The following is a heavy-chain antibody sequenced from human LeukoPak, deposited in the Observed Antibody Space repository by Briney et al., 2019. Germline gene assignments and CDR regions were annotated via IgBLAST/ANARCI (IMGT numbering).Heavy chain of an antibody. Sequence: GGSLRLSCAASGFTVSSNYMSWVRQAPGKGLEWASVIYSGGSTYYADSVKGRFTISRDNSKNTLYLQMNSLRAEDTAVYYCAREEKWELRGFDYWGQGTLVTVSS. V-gene: IGHV3-53*01. J-gene: IGHJ4*02. CDR3: AREEKWELRGFDY. D-gene: IGHD1-26*01. CDR1: GFTVSSNY. CDR2: IYSGGST.